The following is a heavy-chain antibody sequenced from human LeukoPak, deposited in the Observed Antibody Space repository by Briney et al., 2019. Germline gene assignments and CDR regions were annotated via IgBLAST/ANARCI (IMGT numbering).Heavy chain of an antibody. V-gene: IGHV3-43D*03. J-gene: IGHJ4*02. CDR3: AKDFGPRGVGATPQY. Sequence: GGSLRLSCVVSGFPFDDYGMLWVRQAPGKGLEWVSFISWHGETTYYSDSVKGRFTISRDSSKDSLYLQMNSLRTEDTGLYYCAKDFGPRGVGATPQYWGRGTLVTVSS. CDR2: ISWHGETT. D-gene: IGHD1-26*01. CDR1: GFPFDDYG.